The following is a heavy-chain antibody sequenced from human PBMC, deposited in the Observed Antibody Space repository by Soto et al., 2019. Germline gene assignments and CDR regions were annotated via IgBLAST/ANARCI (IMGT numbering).Heavy chain of an antibody. J-gene: IGHJ3*02. CDR3: VRGGGTLQGASAFDM. D-gene: IGHD1-1*01. CDR1: GFTFSNYA. Sequence: GGSLRLSCVASGFTFSNYAMHWVRQAPGKGLEWLTLISQNGKNKDHADSVRGRSSISRDNSRNTLYLEMNSLGPEDSAVYHCVRGGGTLQGASAFDMWGQGTMVTVSS. V-gene: IGHV3-30*04. CDR2: ISQNGKNK.